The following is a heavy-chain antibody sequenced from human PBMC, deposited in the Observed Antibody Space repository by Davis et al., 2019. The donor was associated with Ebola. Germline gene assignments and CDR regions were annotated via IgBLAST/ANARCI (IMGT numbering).Heavy chain of an antibody. CDR3: AKEDYDIVTGPSPAFDY. V-gene: IGHV3-30*18. D-gene: IGHD3-9*01. Sequence: GESLKTPCAASGFTFSSYGMHWVRQAPGKGLEWVAVISSDGSNKYYADSVKGRFTISRDNSKNTLYLQMNSPKAEDTAVYYCAKEDYDIVTGPSPAFDYWGQGTLVTVSS. CDR1: GFTFSSYG. CDR2: ISSDGSNK. J-gene: IGHJ4*02.